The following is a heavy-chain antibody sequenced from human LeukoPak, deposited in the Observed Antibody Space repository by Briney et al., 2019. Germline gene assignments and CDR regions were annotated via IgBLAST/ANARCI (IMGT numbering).Heavy chain of an antibody. Sequence: SETLSLTCTVSGGSISSSTHCWSWVRQPPGKGLEWIGCMYYSGNTYYSSSLKGRVTISLDTPKNQFSLRLNSVTAADTAVYYCARLPGGGSSYFDYWGQGTLVTVSS. CDR2: MYYSGNT. D-gene: IGHD6-6*01. CDR1: GGSISSSTHC. CDR3: ARLPGGGSSYFDY. V-gene: IGHV4-39*01. J-gene: IGHJ4*02.